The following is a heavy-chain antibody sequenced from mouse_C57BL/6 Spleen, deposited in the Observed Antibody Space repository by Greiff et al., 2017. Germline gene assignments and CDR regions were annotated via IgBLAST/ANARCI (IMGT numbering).Heavy chain of an antibody. J-gene: IGHJ4*01. CDR3: ARSGYYGSSPYYYAMDY. Sequence: QVQLQQSGPELVKPGASVKISCKASGYAFSSSWMNWVKQRPGKGLEWIVRISPGDGDTNYNGKFKGKATLTADKSSSTAYMQLSSLTSEDAAVYFCARSGYYGSSPYYYAMDYWGQGTSVTVSS. CDR1: GYAFSSSW. CDR2: ISPGDGDT. D-gene: IGHD1-1*01. V-gene: IGHV1-82*01.